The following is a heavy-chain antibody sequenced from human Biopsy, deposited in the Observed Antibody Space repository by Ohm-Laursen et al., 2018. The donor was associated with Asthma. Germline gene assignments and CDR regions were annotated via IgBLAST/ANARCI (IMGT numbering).Heavy chain of an antibody. CDR2: ISVYNGNT. J-gene: IGHJ6*02. D-gene: IGHD3-10*01. Sequence: GASVKVSCKTSGYTFNSAGITWARQAPGQGLEWMGLISVYNGNTKVAQKLQDRVTMITDTSTSTAYMELRSLRSDDTAVYFCARAVDYSHYYGIDVWGQGTTVTVS. V-gene: IGHV1-18*01. CDR3: ARAVDYSHYYGIDV. CDR1: GYTFNSAG.